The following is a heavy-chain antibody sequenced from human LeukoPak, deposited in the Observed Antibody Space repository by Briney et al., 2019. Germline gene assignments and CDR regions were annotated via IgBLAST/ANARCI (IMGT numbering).Heavy chain of an antibody. J-gene: IGHJ4*02. CDR3: VVGGSPGY. V-gene: IGHV3-74*01. D-gene: IGHD2-15*01. CDR1: GLAFSAYK. CDR2: ISTDGYTT. Sequence: GGSLRLSCAASGLAFSAYKMRWVRQAPRKGLVWVSRISTDGYTTDYADFVQGRFTASRDNTKNTWSLEMNSLRAEDTAVYYCVVGGSPGYWGQGTLVTVSP.